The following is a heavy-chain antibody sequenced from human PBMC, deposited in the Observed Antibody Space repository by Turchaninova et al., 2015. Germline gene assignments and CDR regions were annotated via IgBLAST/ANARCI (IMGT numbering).Heavy chain of an antibody. CDR3: ARQRGRREGSGWTPHNYFGT. J-gene: IGHJ5*02. CDR2: IYYDGST. Sequence: QVQLQESGPGLVKPSETLSLTCTVPGYSINNGYYWGLTRTPPGKGLEWIATIYYDGSTFYNPSLKRRVTISLDTSNNQFSLNLKSVTAADTALYYCARQRGRREGSGWTPHNYFGTWGQGTLVTVSS. CDR1: GYSINNGYY. V-gene: IGHV4-38-2*02. D-gene: IGHD6-25*01.